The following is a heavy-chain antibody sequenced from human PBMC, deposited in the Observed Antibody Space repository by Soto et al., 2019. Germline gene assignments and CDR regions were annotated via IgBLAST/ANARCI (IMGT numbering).Heavy chain of an antibody. CDR1: GFTFSSSA. D-gene: IGHD5-18*01. J-gene: IGHJ4*02. CDR3: AKRGDNSYGD. V-gene: IGHV3-23*01. CDR2: VSGDGAKR. Sequence: PRGSLRLSCAASGFTFSSSAMSWVRQAPGKGLEWVSAVSGDGAKRYHADSVKGRFTISRDNSKNTLYLQMNSLRAEDTAVYYCAKRGDNSYGDWGQATLVNVS.